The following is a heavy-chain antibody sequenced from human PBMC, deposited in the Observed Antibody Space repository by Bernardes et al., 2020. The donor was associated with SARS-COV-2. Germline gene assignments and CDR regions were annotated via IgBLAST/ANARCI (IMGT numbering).Heavy chain of an antibody. D-gene: IGHD6-13*01. Sequence: SETLSLTCTVSGGSVSSGSYYWSWIRQPPGKGLEWIGYIYYSGSTNYNPSLKSRVTISVDTSKNQFSLKLSSVTAADTAVYYCAKTAAGTLDAFDIWGQGTMVTVSS. CDR3: AKTAAGTLDAFDI. J-gene: IGHJ3*02. CDR2: IYYSGST. CDR1: GGSVSSGSYY. V-gene: IGHV4-61*01.